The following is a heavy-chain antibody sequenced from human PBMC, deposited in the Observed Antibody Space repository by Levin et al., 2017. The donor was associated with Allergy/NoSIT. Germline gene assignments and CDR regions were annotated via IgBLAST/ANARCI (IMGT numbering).Heavy chain of an antibody. CDR2: ISGSGGST. J-gene: IGHJ4*02. Sequence: GASVKVSCAASGFTFSSYAMSWVRQAPGKGLEWVSGISGSGGSTYYADSVRGRFTIYTDNSKNTLYLQMNSLRAEDTAVYYCAKDTPALSAGPYFDYWGQGTLVTVSS. CDR3: AKDTPALSAGPYFDY. D-gene: IGHD2-2*01. V-gene: IGHV3-23*01. CDR1: GFTFSSYA.